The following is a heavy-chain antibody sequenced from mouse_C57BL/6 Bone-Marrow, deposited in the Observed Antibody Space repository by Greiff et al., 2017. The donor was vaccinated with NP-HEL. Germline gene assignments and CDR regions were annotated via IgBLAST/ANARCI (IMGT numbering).Heavy chain of an antibody. J-gene: IGHJ1*03. Sequence: QVQLQQPGAELVKPGASVKLSCKASGYTFTSYWMHWVKQRPGQGLEWIGMIHPNSGSTNYNEKFKSKATLTVDTSSSTAYMQLSSLTSEDSAIYCCARDGAYGRGYFDFWGTGTTVTVSS. CDR1: GYTFTSYW. D-gene: IGHD2-1*01. CDR2: IHPNSGST. CDR3: ARDGAYGRGYFDF. V-gene: IGHV1-64*01.